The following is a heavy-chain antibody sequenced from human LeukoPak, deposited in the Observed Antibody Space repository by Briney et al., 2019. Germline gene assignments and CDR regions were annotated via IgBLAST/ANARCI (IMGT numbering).Heavy chain of an antibody. V-gene: IGHV4-34*01. CDR3: ARSSSWPSD. Sequence: PSETLSLTCAVNGGSLSGYYWSWTRQPPGKGLEWIGEINHSGSTNYNPSLKSRVTISVDTSKNQFSLKLSSVTAADTAVYYCARSSSWPSDWGQGTLVTVSS. CDR2: INHSGST. D-gene: IGHD6-13*01. J-gene: IGHJ4*02. CDR1: GGSLSGYY.